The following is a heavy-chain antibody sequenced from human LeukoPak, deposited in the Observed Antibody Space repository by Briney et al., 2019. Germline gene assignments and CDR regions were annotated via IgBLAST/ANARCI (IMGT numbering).Heavy chain of an antibody. CDR1: GFTFDDYA. V-gene: IGHV3-43D*04. D-gene: IGHD4/OR15-4a*01. CDR3: AKEFPYGANRTPLDY. Sequence: GGFLRLSCAASGFTFDDYAMHWVRQAPGKGLEWVSLISWDGGSTYYADSVKGRFTISRDNSKNSLYLQMNSLRANDTALYYCAKEFPYGANRTPLDYWGQGTLVTVSS. J-gene: IGHJ4*02. CDR2: ISWDGGST.